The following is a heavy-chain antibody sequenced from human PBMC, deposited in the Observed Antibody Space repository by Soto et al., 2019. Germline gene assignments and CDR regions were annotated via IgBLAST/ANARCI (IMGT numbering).Heavy chain of an antibody. D-gene: IGHD6-13*01. CDR1: GFTFSSYA. J-gene: IGHJ3*02. CDR2: ISYDGSNK. CDR3: ARDPYSSSWYVSVAFDI. V-gene: IGHV3-30-3*01. Sequence: QVQLVESGGGVVQPGRSLRLSCAASGFTFSSYAMHWVRQAPGKGLEWVAVISYDGSNKYYADSVKGRFTISRDNSKNTLYLQMNSLRAEDTAVYYCARDPYSSSWYVSVAFDIWGQGTMVTVSS.